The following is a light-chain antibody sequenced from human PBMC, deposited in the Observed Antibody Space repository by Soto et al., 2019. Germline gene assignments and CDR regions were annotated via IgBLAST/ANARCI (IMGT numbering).Light chain of an antibody. V-gene: IGLV1-47*02. Sequence: QPVLAQPPSASGTPGQRVTISCSGSTSNVGSNLASWYQQLPGSAPKLLIYNDYERPSGVPDRFSGSKSGTSASLGISGLRSEDEADYCCAVWDDSLSGVVFGGGTKLTVL. J-gene: IGLJ2*01. CDR2: NDY. CDR1: TSNVGSNL. CDR3: AVWDDSLSGVV.